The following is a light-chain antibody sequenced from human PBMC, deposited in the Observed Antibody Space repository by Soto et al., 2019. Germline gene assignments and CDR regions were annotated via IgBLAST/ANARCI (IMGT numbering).Light chain of an antibody. Sequence: DIVMTQSPDSLAVSLGERATINCKSSQSVLYSSNNKNYLAWYQQRPGQPPKLLIYWASTRESGVPARFSGSGSGTAFTLTISSLQVEDVAVYYCHQYYSPPQAFGQGTKVEIK. J-gene: IGKJ1*01. CDR3: HQYYSPPQA. V-gene: IGKV4-1*01. CDR1: QSVLYSSNNKNY. CDR2: WAS.